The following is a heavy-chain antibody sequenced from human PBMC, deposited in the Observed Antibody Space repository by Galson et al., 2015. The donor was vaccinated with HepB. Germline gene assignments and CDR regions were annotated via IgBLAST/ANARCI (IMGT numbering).Heavy chain of an antibody. CDR1: GFTVSSNY. J-gene: IGHJ3*02. D-gene: IGHD2-2*01. CDR2: IYSGGPT. Sequence: SLRLSCAASGFTVSSNYMSWVRQAPGRGLEWVSVIYSGGPTYYADSVKGRFTISRDISKNILYLQMNSLRAEDTAVYYCARYCSTTSCYGMQGAFDIWGQGTMVTVSS. CDR3: ARYCSTTSCYGMQGAFDI. V-gene: IGHV3-53*01.